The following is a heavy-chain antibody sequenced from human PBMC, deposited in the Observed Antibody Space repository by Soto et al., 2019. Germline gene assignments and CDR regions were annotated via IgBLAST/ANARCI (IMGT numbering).Heavy chain of an antibody. Sequence: QVQLVQSGAEVKKPGASVKVACKASGYTFTGYYMHWVRQAPGQGLEWMGWINPNSGGTNYAQKFPRWVTMTRDTSISTAYMELSRLRSDDTAVYYCAREYYYDSSGYSHYYGMDVWGQRTTVTVSS. CDR2: INPNSGGT. V-gene: IGHV1-2*04. CDR3: AREYYYDSSGYSHYYGMDV. CDR1: GYTFTGYY. J-gene: IGHJ6*02. D-gene: IGHD3-22*01.